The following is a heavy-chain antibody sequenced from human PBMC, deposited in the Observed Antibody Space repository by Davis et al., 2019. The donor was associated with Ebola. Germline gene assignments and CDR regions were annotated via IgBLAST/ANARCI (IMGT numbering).Heavy chain of an antibody. J-gene: IGHJ4*02. Sequence: GGSLRLSCAASGFTFSSYSMNWVRQAPGKGLEWVSYISSSSSTIYDADSVKGRFTISRDNAKNSLYLQMNSLRDEDTAVYYCARVSVLRFLEWLLYRPTYFDYWGQGTLVTVSS. D-gene: IGHD3-3*01. CDR1: GFTFSSYS. CDR3: ARVSVLRFLEWLLYRPTYFDY. V-gene: IGHV3-48*02. CDR2: ISSSSSTI.